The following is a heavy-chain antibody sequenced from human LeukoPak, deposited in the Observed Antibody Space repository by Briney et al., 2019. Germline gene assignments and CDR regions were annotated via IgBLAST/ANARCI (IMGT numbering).Heavy chain of an antibody. J-gene: IGHJ6*02. CDR1: GGSISSSNW. CDR2: IYYSGSI. CDR3: ARTMSSSHTVYGMDV. D-gene: IGHD2-2*02. V-gene: IGHV4-28*02. Sequence: SQTLSLTCTVSGGSISSSNWWGWIRQPPGKGLEWIGYIYYSGSIYYNPSLKSRVTMSVDTSKNQFSLKLSSVTAVDTAVYYCARTMSSSHTVYGMDVWGQGTTVTVSS.